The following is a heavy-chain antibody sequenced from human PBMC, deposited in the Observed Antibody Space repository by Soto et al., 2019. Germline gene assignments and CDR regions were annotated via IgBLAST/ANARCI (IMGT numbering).Heavy chain of an antibody. J-gene: IGHJ4*02. CDR1: GGSISNYY. D-gene: IGHD2-8*02. Sequence: SETLSLTCTVSGGSISNYYWSWIRQPPGKGLEWIGYIYFSGGTNYNPSLKSRVTISIDTSKNQFSLKLTSVTAADTAVYYCARGTTGTSYFFDYWSQGTRVTVSS. V-gene: IGHV4-59*01. CDR2: IYFSGGT. CDR3: ARGTTGTSYFFDY.